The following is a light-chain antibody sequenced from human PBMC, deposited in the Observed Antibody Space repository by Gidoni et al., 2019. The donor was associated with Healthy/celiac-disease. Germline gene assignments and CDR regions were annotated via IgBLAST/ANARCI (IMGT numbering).Light chain of an antibody. CDR3: QQYNNWTPYT. CDR2: GAS. J-gene: IGKJ2*01. Sequence: EIVMTQSPATLSVSPGERATLSCRASQSVSSNLAWYQQKTGQAPRLLIYGASTRATGIPARFSGSGSGTEFTLTISSLQSEDFAVYYCQQYNNWTPYTFGQGTKLEIK. V-gene: IGKV3D-15*01. CDR1: QSVSSN.